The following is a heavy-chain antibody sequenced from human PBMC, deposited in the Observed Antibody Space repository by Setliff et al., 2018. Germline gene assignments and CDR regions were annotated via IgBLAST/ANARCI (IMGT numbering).Heavy chain of an antibody. CDR3: ARGRPTANPYYYYYMDV. CDR1: GYAFNSYT. CDR2: INAGNGNT. J-gene: IGHJ6*03. D-gene: IGHD4-4*01. V-gene: IGHV1-3*01. Sequence: ASVKVSCKASGYAFNSYTLHWVRQAPGQRLEWMGWINAGNGNTKYSQKFQDRVTITRDTSASTAYMDLSSLRSDDMTVYYCARGRPTANPYYYYYMDVWGKGTTVTVSS.